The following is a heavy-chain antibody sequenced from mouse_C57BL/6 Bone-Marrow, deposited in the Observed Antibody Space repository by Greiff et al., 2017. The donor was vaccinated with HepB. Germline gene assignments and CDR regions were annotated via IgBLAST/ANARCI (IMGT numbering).Heavy chain of an antibody. Sequence: EVQRVESGGGLVKPGGSLKLSCAASGFTFSDYGMHWVRQAPEKGLEWVAYISSGSSTIYYADTVKGRFTISRDNAKNTLFLQMTSLRSEDTAMYYCARSPTYYYGSSPCAMDYWGQGTSVTVSS. V-gene: IGHV5-17*01. CDR1: GFTFSDYG. J-gene: IGHJ4*01. D-gene: IGHD1-1*01. CDR2: ISSGSSTI. CDR3: ARSPTYYYGSSPCAMDY.